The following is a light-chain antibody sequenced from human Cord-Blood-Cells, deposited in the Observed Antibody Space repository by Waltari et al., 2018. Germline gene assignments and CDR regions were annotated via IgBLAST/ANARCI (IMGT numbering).Light chain of an antibody. CDR3: QAWDSSTVV. V-gene: IGLV3-1*01. J-gene: IGLJ2*01. CDR1: TFWDNY. CDR2: QDS. Sequence: SYELTQPPSVSLSPRPSVSITCSGATFWDNYPCWYQQKPGQSPVLVIYQDSKRPSGIPERFSGSNYGNTATLTISGTQAMDEADYYCQAWDSSTVVFGGGTKLTVL.